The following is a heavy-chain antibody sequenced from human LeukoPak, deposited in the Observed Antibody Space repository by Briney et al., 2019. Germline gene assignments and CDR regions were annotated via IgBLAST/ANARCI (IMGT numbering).Heavy chain of an antibody. CDR3: ARSRGGYDRAFDY. V-gene: IGHV1-69*05. CDR1: GGTFSSYA. CDR2: IIPIFGTA. D-gene: IGHD5-12*01. Sequence: SVKVSCKASGGTFSSYAISWVRQAPGQGLEWMGGIIPIFGTANYAQKFQGRVTITTDESTSTAYMELSSLRVEETAVYYCARSRGGYDRAFDYWGQGTLVTVSS. J-gene: IGHJ4*02.